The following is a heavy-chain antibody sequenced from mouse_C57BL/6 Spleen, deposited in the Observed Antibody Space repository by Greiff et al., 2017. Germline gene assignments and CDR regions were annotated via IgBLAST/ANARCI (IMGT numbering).Heavy chain of an antibody. V-gene: IGHV10-1*01. CDR1: GFSFNTYA. CDR2: IRSKSNNYAT. J-gene: IGHJ3*01. D-gene: IGHD4-1*01. CDR3: VRQGWDGAY. Sequence: EVKLMESGGGLVQPKGSLKLSCAASGFSFNTYAMNWVRQAPGKGLEWVARIRSKSNNYATYYADSVKDRFTISRDDSESMLYLQMNNLKTEDTAMYYCVRQGWDGAYWGQGTLVTVSA.